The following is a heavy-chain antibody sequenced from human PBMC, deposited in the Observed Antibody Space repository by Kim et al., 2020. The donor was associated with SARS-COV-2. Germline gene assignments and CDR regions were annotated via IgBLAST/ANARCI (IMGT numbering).Heavy chain of an antibody. Sequence: ASVKVSCKASGYTFTSYYMHWVRQAPGQGLEWMGIINPSGGSTSYAQKFQGRVTMTRDTSTSTVYMELSSLRSEDTAVYYCARDAFHIVDTAMVTLLDYWGQGTLVTVSS. J-gene: IGHJ4*02. D-gene: IGHD5-18*01. CDR1: GYTFTSYY. CDR3: ARDAFHIVDTAMVTLLDY. CDR2: INPSGGST. V-gene: IGHV1-46*01.